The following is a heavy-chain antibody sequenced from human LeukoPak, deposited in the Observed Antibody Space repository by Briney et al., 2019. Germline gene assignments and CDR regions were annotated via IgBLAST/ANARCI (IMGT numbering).Heavy chain of an antibody. CDR2: TYYRSKWYS. V-gene: IGHV6-1*01. CDR1: GDSVSSNSAA. Sequence: SQTLSLTCAISGDSVSSNSAAWNWIGQSPSRGLEWLGRTYYRSKWYSDYAVSVKSRITINADTSKNQFSLQLNSVTPDDTAVCYCAGSPDGSYPDSWGQGALVTVSS. J-gene: IGHJ4*02. D-gene: IGHD1-26*01. CDR3: AGSPDGSYPDS.